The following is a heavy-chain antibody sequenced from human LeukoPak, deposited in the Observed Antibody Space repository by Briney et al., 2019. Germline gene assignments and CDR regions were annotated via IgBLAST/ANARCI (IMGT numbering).Heavy chain of an antibody. CDR2: IIPIFGTA. CDR1: GGTFSSYA. V-gene: IGHV1-69*05. CDR3: ARGKKILNYYYYYMDV. Sequence: SVKVSCKASGGTFSSYAISWVRQAPGQGLEWMGGIIPIFGTANYAQKFQGRVTITTDESTSTAYMELSSLRSEDTAAYYCARGKKILNYYYYYMDVWGKGTTVTVSS. J-gene: IGHJ6*03.